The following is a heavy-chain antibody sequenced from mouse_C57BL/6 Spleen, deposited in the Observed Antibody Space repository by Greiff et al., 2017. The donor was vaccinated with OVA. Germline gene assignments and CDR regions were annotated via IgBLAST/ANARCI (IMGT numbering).Heavy chain of an antibody. Sequence: QVQLQQPGAELVKPGASVKLSCKASGYTFTSYWMQWVKQRPGQGLEWIGEIDPSDSYTNYNQKFKGKATLTVDPSSSTAYMQLSSLTSEDSAVYYCARVHSNPFAYWGQGTLVTVSA. CDR3: ARVHSNPFAY. V-gene: IGHV1-50*01. CDR1: GYTFTSYW. J-gene: IGHJ3*01. CDR2: IDPSDSYT. D-gene: IGHD2-5*01.